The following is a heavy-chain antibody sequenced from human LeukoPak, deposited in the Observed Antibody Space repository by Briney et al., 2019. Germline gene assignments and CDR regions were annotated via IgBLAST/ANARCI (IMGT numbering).Heavy chain of an antibody. D-gene: IGHD1-14*01. CDR1: GGSISSGGYS. CDR3: ARLVVTGYYYYYYCMDA. CDR2: IHYSGST. Sequence: SETLSLTCAVSGGSISSGGYSWSWIRQPPGKGLEWIGYIHYSGSTYYNPSLKSRVTISVDTSKNQFSLKPSSVTAADTAVYYCARLVVTGYYYYYYCMDAWGKGTTVTVSS. V-gene: IGHV4-30-4*07. J-gene: IGHJ6*03.